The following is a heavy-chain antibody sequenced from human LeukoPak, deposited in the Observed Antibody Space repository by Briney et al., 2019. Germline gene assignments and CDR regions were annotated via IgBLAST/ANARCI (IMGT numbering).Heavy chain of an antibody. J-gene: IGHJ4*02. CDR3: TRTYYYDSIDYFDY. CDR2: IKHDESET. V-gene: IGHV3-7*01. D-gene: IGHD3-22*01. CDR1: GFPFYGYW. Sequence: GGSLRLSCAATGFPFYGYWMTWLRQAPGKGLEWVANIKHDESETNYEDSVKGRFTISRDNAKNSLYLQMNSLRAEDTAVYYCTRTYYYDSIDYFDYWGQGALVTVSS.